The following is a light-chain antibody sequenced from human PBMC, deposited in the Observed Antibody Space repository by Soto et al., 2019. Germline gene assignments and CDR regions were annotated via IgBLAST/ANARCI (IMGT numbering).Light chain of an antibody. CDR3: SSYTTSRIWV. CDR1: SSDVGAYNF. CDR2: EVT. Sequence: QSALTQPASVSGSPGQSITISCAGSSSDVGAYNFVSWYQQHPGKAPKLMIYEVTSRPSGISRRFSGSKSANTASLTISGLQPEDEADYYCSSYTTSRIWVFGGGTKLTVL. V-gene: IGLV2-14*01. J-gene: IGLJ3*02.